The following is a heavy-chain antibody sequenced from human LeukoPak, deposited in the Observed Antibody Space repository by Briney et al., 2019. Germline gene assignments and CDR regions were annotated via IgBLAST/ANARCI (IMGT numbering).Heavy chain of an antibody. CDR1: GGSFSGCY. CDR3: ARDEGERVFDY. D-gene: IGHD3-16*01. Sequence: PSETLSLTCAVYGGSFSGCYWSWIRQPPGKGLEWIGEINHSGSTNYNPSLKSRVTISVDTSKNQFSLKLSSVTAADTAVYYCARDEGERVFDYWGQGTLVTVSS. J-gene: IGHJ4*02. CDR2: INHSGST. V-gene: IGHV4-34*01.